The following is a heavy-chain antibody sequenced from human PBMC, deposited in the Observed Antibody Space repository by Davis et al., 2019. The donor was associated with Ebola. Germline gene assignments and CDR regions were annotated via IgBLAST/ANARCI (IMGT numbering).Heavy chain of an antibody. D-gene: IGHD6-6*01. Sequence: ASVKVSCKASGYTFTSYGISWVRQAPGQGLEWMGWISAFNDNTNYAQKFQGRITMTEDTSTDTAYMELSSLRSEDTAVYYCAADYSGSHLYNWFDHWGQGTLVTVSS. CDR1: GYTFTSYG. CDR3: AADYSGSHLYNWFDH. CDR2: ISAFNDNT. J-gene: IGHJ5*02. V-gene: IGHV1-18*01.